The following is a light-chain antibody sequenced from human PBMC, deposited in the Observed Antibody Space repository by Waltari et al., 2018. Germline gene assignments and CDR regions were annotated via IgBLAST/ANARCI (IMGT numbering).Light chain of an antibody. CDR3: QQYNSYSRT. V-gene: IGKV1-5*03. J-gene: IGKJ1*01. CDR1: QSIGSW. Sequence: DIQMTQSPSTLSASVGDRVTITCRASQSIGSWLAWYQQKPGKAPKLLVYKASSLERGVPSRFSGSGSETEFTLTISSLQPEDFATYYCQQYNSYSRTFGQGTKVEI. CDR2: KAS.